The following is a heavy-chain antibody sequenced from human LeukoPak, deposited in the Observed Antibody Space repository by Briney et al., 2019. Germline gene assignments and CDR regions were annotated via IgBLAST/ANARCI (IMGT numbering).Heavy chain of an antibody. Sequence: GGSLRLSCAASGFTFSSYWMSWVRQAPGKGLEWVSSISSSSSYIYYADSVKGRFTISRDNAKNSLYLQMNSLRAEDTAVYYCARLYCSGGSCYPSCFDYWGQGTLVTVSS. CDR1: GFTFSSYW. CDR3: ARLYCSGGSCYPSCFDY. CDR2: ISSSSSYI. D-gene: IGHD2-15*01. V-gene: IGHV3-21*04. J-gene: IGHJ4*02.